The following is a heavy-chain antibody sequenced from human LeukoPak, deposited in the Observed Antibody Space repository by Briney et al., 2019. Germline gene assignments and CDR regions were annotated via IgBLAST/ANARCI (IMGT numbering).Heavy chain of an antibody. CDR1: GYTFTGYF. D-gene: IGHD6-19*01. J-gene: IGHJ3*02. CDR3: ARGRSIAVAGDAFDI. Sequence: ASVKVSCKASGYTFTGYFMHWVRQAPGQGLEWIGWINPNIGATKYARKFQGRVTMTRDTSISTAYMEVSRLRSDDTAVYYCARGRSIAVAGDAFDIWGQGTMVTVSS. V-gene: IGHV1-2*02. CDR2: INPNIGAT.